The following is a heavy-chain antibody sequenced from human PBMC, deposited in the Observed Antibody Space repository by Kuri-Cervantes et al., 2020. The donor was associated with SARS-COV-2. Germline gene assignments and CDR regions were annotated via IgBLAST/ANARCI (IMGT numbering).Heavy chain of an antibody. CDR3: ARDGQWLRILDY. CDR1: GFTFSSYA. V-gene: IGHV3-23*01. J-gene: IGHJ4*02. D-gene: IGHD5-12*01. CDR2: ISGSGGST. Sequence: GESLKISCAASGFTFSSYAMSWVRQAPGKGLEWVSAISGSGGSTYYADSVKGRFTISRDNSKNTLYLQMSSLRAEDTAVYYCARDGQWLRILDYWGQGTLVTVSS.